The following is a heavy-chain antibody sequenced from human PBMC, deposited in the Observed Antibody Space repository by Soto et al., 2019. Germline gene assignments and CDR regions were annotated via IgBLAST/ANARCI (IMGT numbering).Heavy chain of an antibody. Sequence: EGQLLQSGGGVVQPGESLSLSCAASGFTFSSSGLSWVRQAPGKGLEWVSSISIRGADGYYADSVKGRFTISRDTSKNTLYLQMSSLTAEDTTLTDCANHGGLDLWGQATMVAVSS. CDR3: ANHGGLDL. J-gene: IGHJ3*01. V-gene: IGHV3-23*01. CDR2: ISIRGADG. CDR1: GFTFSSSG.